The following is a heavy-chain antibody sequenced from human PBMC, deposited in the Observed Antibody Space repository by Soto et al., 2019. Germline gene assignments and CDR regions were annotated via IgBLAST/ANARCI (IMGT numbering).Heavy chain of an antibody. Sequence: SVKVSCKASGGTFSSYAISWVRQAPGQGLEWMGGIIPIFGTANYAQKFQGRVTITADESTSTAYMELSSLRSEDTAVYYCAKPQNDFLSGRSPDYLYLTYVCGGGTTAIASS. CDR2: IIPIFGTA. J-gene: IGHJ6*01. D-gene: IGHD3-3*01. V-gene: IGHV1-69*13. CDR3: AKPQNDFLSGRSPDYLYLTYV. CDR1: GGTFSSYA.